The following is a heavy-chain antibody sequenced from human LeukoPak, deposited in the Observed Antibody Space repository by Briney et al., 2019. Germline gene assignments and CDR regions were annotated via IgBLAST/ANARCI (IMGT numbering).Heavy chain of an antibody. V-gene: IGHV3-23*01. J-gene: IGHJ4*03. Sequence: PGGSLRLSCAASGFTFSSYAMSWVRQAPGKGLEWVSAISGSGGSTHYADSVKGRFTISRDNSKNTLYLQMNSLRAEDTAVYYCAKPALYCSGGSCYFDYWGQGTLVTVSS. CDR2: ISGSGGST. CDR1: GFTFSSYA. D-gene: IGHD2-15*01. CDR3: AKPALYCSGGSCYFDY.